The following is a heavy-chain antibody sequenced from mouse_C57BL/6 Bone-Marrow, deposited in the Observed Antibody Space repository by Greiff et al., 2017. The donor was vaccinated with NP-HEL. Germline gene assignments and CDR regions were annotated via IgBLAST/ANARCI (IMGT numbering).Heavy chain of an antibody. V-gene: IGHV8-8*01. CDR1: GFSLSTFGMG. CDR3: ARIPLFRGNSRLYYAMDY. CDR2: LWWDDDK. D-gene: IGHD2-1*01. Sequence: VKLVESGPGILQPSQTLSLTCSFSGFSLSTFGMGVGWIRQPSGKGLEWLAHLWWDDDKYYNPALKSRLTISKDTSKNQVFLKNANVDTADTATYYCARIPLFRGNSRLYYAMDYWGQGTSVTVSS. J-gene: IGHJ4*01.